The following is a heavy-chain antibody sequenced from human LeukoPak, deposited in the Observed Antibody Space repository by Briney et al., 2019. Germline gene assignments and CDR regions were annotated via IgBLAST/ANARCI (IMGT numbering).Heavy chain of an antibody. CDR1: GFTFSSYE. CDR2: ISSSGSTI. D-gene: IGHD3-10*01. CDR3: AREGVIRGIPFDY. V-gene: IGHV3-48*03. Sequence: GGSLRLSCAASGFTFSSYEMNWVRQAPGKGLEWVSYISSSGSTIYYADSVKGRFTISRDNAQNSLYLQMNSLRAEDTAVYYCAREGVIRGIPFDYWGQGTLVTVSS. J-gene: IGHJ4*02.